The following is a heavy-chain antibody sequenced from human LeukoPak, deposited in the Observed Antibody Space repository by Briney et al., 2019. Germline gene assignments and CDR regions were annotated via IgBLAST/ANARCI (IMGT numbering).Heavy chain of an antibody. Sequence: APVEVSCQASCYTLTSQGISGVRQAPGQGLEWMGWISAYNGNTNYAQKLQGRVTMTTDTSTSTAYMELRSLRSDDTAVYYCARGRYVDSPFDYWGQGTLVTVSS. V-gene: IGHV1-18*01. J-gene: IGHJ4*02. CDR2: ISAYNGNT. CDR1: CYTLTSQG. CDR3: ARGRYVDSPFDY. D-gene: IGHD5-12*01.